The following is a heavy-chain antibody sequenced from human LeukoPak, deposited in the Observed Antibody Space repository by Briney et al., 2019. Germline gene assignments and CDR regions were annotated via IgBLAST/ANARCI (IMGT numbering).Heavy chain of an antibody. CDR1: GYTFINDA. V-gene: IGHV1-3*01. J-gene: IGHJ4*02. CDR3: ARESPCSGDGCHARLDY. Sequence: ASVKVSCKASGYTFINDAIHWVRQAPGQTLEWMGWVNAGNGNTKYSQKLQGRVTISRDTSASTAYTELSSLKAEDTAVYYCARESPCSGDGCHARLDYWGQGTLVTVSS. D-gene: IGHD2-15*01. CDR2: VNAGNGNT.